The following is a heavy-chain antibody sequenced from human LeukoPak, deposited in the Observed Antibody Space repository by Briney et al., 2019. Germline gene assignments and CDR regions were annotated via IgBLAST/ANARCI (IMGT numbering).Heavy chain of an antibody. D-gene: IGHD2-2*01. CDR1: GYTFTDYC. CDR2: INPNDGDT. Sequence: ASVKLSCKASGYTFTDYCMHWVRQAPGQGFEWMGWINPNDGDTNYAQKFQGRVTMTRDTSISTAHMEVSRLRSDDTAVYYCARANFLYCSSTTCLFDYWGQGTLVTVSS. V-gene: IGHV1-2*02. J-gene: IGHJ4*02. CDR3: ARANFLYCSSTTCLFDY.